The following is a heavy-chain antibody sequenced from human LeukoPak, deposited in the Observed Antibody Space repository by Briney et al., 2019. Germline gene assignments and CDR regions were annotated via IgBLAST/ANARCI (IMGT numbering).Heavy chain of an antibody. Sequence: GGSLRLSCAASGFTFSSYSMNWVRQAPGKGLEWVSSISSSSSYIYYADSVKGRFTISRDNSKNTLYLQMNSLRAEDTAVYYCARGPIAAAPLDPWGQGTLVTVSS. CDR1: GFTFSSYS. CDR2: ISSSSSYI. J-gene: IGHJ5*02. V-gene: IGHV3-21*01. D-gene: IGHD6-13*01. CDR3: ARGPIAAAPLDP.